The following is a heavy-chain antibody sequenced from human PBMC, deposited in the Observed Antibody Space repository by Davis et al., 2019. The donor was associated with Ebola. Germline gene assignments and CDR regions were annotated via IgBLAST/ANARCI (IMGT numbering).Heavy chain of an antibody. V-gene: IGHV3-30*03. J-gene: IGHJ4*02. D-gene: IGHD4-11*01. CDR3: ARRYYSQDY. Sequence: GESLKISCAASGFTFSSYSMNWVRQAPGKGLEWVAVISYDGSNKYYADSVKGRFTISRDNSKNTLYLQMNSLRAEDTAVYYCARRYYSQDYWGQGTLVTVSS. CDR2: ISYDGSNK. CDR1: GFTFSSYS.